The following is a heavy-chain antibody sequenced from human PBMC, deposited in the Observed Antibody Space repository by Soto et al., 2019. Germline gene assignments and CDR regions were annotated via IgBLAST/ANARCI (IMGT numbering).Heavy chain of an antibody. CDR3: AKSYGRVNYYYYGMDV. CDR2: IKQDGSEK. J-gene: IGHJ6*02. Sequence: GGSLRLSCAASGFTFSSNWMSWVRQAPGKGLEWVANIKQDGSEKYYVDSVKGRFTISRDNAKNSLYLQMNSLRAEDTAVYYCAKSYGRVNYYYYGMDVWGQGTTVTVSS. CDR1: GFTFSSNW. D-gene: IGHD1-26*01. V-gene: IGHV3-7*01.